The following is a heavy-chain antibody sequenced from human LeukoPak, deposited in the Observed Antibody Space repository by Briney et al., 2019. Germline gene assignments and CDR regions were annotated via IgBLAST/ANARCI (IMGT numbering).Heavy chain of an antibody. Sequence: PGRSLRLSCAASGFTFSSYGMHWVRQAPGKGLEWVAVISYDGSNKYYADSVKGRFTISRDNSKNTLYLQMNSLRAEDTAVYYCAKDAQDIVVVPAAIHYYYYYGMGVWGQGTTVTVSS. D-gene: IGHD2-2*01. V-gene: IGHV3-30*18. CDR3: AKDAQDIVVVPAAIHYYYYYGMGV. CDR1: GFTFSSYG. CDR2: ISYDGSNK. J-gene: IGHJ6*02.